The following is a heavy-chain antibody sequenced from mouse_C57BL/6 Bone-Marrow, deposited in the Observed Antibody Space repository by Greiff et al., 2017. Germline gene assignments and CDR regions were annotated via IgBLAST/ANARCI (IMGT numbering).Heavy chain of an antibody. D-gene: IGHD1-1*01. CDR3: ARWDTTV. CDR1: GYTFTSYT. J-gene: IGHJ3*01. Sequence: VMLVESGAELARPGASVKMSCKASGYTFTSYTMHWVKQRPGQGLEWIGYINPSSGYTKYNQKFKDKATLTADKSSSTAYMQLSSLTSEDSAVYYCARWDTTVWGQGTLVTVSA. V-gene: IGHV1-4*01. CDR2: INPSSGYT.